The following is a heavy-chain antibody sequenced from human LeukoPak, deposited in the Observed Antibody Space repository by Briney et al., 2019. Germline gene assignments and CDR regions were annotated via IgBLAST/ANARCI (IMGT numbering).Heavy chain of an antibody. CDR2: ISGSGGST. CDR1: GFTFSSYA. V-gene: IGHV3-23*01. Sequence: PGGSLRLSCAASGFTFSSYAMSWVRQAPGKGLEWVAAISGSGGSTYYADSVKGRFTISRDNSKNTLYLQMNSLRAEDTAVYYCAKVPDIVVVPATAFLDYWGQGTLVTVSS. D-gene: IGHD2-2*01. CDR3: AKVPDIVVVPATAFLDY. J-gene: IGHJ4*02.